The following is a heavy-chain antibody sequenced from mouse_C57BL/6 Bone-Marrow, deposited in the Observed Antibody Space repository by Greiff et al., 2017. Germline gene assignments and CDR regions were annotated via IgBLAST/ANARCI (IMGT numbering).Heavy chain of an antibody. V-gene: IGHV1-62-3*01. Sequence: QVQLQQPGAELVKPGASVKLSCKASGYTFTSHWMHWVKQRPGRGLEWIGRIDPNSGGTKYNEKFKSKATLTVDKPSSTAYMPLSSLTSEDTAVYYCARSSYYDYDGAWFAYWGQGTLVTVSA. J-gene: IGHJ3*01. CDR2: IDPNSGGT. CDR3: ARSSYYDYDGAWFAY. D-gene: IGHD2-4*01. CDR1: GYTFTSHW.